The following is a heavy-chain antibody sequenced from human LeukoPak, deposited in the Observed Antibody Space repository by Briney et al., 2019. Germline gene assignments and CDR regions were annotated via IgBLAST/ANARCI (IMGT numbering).Heavy chain of an antibody. CDR2: ISGSGGST. CDR1: GFTFSSYA. V-gene: IGHV3-23*01. J-gene: IGHJ4*02. CDR3: AKEHYDYVWGSYRFGSFDY. D-gene: IGHD3-16*02. Sequence: GGSMRLSCAASGFTFSSYAMSWVRQAPGKGLEWVSAISGSGGSTYYADSVKGRFTISRGNSKNTLYLQMNSLGAEDTAVYYCAKEHYDYVWGSYRFGSFDYWGQGTLVTVSS.